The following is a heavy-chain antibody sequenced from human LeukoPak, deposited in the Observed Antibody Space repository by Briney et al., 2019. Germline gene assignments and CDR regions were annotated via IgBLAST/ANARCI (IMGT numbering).Heavy chain of an antibody. J-gene: IGHJ4*02. CDR2: ISYDGSNK. V-gene: IGHV3-30*04. CDR3: ARDKDDCTGTSCYNFDY. CDR1: GFTFITYT. Sequence: PGGSLRLSCAASGFTFITYTMHWVRQAPGKGLEWVAVISYDGSNKYYADSVRGRFIVSRDNSKSTVFLQINSLRAEDTAVYHCARDKDDCTGTSCYNFDYWGQGTLVTVSS. D-gene: IGHD2-15*01.